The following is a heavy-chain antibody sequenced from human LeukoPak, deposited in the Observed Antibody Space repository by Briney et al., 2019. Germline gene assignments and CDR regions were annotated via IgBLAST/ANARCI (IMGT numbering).Heavy chain of an antibody. J-gene: IGHJ6*03. CDR1: GFTFSSYE. V-gene: IGHV3-48*03. CDR2: ISSSGSTI. CDR3: AKDRGARKHKTYYYYMDV. D-gene: IGHD1-26*01. Sequence: PGGSLRLSCAASGFTFSSYEMNWVRQAPGKGLEWVSYISSSGSTIYYADSVKGRFTISRDNAKNSLYLQMNSLRAEDTAVYYCAKDRGARKHKTYYYYMDVWGKGTTVTVSS.